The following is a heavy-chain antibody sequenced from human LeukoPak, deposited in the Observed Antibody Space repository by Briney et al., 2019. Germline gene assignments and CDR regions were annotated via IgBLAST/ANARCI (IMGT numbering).Heavy chain of an antibody. CDR3: ARDWMVRGVTAFDI. CDR2: IIPIFGTA. V-gene: IGHV1-69*06. Sequence: SVKVSCKASGGTFSSYAISWVRQAPGQGLEWMGGIIPIFGTASYAQKFQGRVTITADKSTSTAYMELSSLRSEDTAVYYCARDWMVRGVTAFDIWGQGTMVTVSS. J-gene: IGHJ3*02. CDR1: GGTFSSYA. D-gene: IGHD3-10*01.